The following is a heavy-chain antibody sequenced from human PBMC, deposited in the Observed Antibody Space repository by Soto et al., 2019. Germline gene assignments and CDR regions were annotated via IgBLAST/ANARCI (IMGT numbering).Heavy chain of an antibody. D-gene: IGHD1-20*01. J-gene: IGHJ4*02. CDR2: IYWDDDK. Sequence: QITLKESGPTLVTPTQTLTLTCSFSGFSLTSRPMGVGWIRQPPGKALEWLVVIYWDDDKRYSPSLRSRLTITKDTSKNQVVLTMTNMDPVDTATYYCAHRLGGYTWNDGYFDYWGKGALVTVSS. CDR3: AHRLGGYTWNDGYFDY. V-gene: IGHV2-5*02. CDR1: GFSLTSRPMG.